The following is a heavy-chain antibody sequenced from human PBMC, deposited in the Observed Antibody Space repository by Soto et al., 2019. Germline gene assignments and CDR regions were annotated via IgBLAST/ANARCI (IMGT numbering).Heavy chain of an antibody. Sequence: PSETLSLTCTVSGGSITSSSYYWGWLRQPPGKGLEWIGSIYYSGSTYYNPSLKSRVTISVDTSKNQFSLKLSSVTAADTAVYYCATQEVGGSYVYTFDPWGQGTLVTVS. CDR3: ATQEVGGSYVYTFDP. V-gene: IGHV4-39*01. CDR1: GGSITSSSYY. J-gene: IGHJ5*02. CDR2: IYYSGST. D-gene: IGHD1-26*01.